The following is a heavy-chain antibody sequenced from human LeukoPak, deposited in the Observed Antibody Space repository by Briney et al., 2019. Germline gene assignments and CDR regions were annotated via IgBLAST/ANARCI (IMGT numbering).Heavy chain of an antibody. CDR2: ISAYNGNT. V-gene: IGHV1-18*01. D-gene: IGHD3-16*01. CDR3: ARLPWGKYGMDV. Sequence: ASVKVSCKASGGTFSSYAISWVRQAPGQGLEWMGWISAYNGNTNYAQKLQGRVTMTTDTSTSTAYMELRSLRSDDTAVYYCARLPWGKYGMDVWGQGTTVTVSS. J-gene: IGHJ6*02. CDR1: GGTFSSYA.